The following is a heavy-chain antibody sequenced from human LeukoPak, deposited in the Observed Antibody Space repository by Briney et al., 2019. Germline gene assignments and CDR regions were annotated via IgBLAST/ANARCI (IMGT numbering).Heavy chain of an antibody. CDR2: IYYSGST. CDR1: GGSISSYY. Sequence: PSETLSLTCTVSGGSISSYYWSWVRQPPEKGLECIGNIYYSGSTNYNPSLKSRVTISVDTPKKQFSLKLNSVTAADTAVYYCVGVQLGTSSFDYWGQGTLVTVSS. J-gene: IGHJ4*02. V-gene: IGHV4-59*08. CDR3: VGVQLGTSSFDY. D-gene: IGHD7-27*01.